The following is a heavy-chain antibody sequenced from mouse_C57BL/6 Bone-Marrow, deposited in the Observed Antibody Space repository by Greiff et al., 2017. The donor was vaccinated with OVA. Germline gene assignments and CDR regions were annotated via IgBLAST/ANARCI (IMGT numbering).Heavy chain of an antibody. CDR3: ARINCWYFEV. CDR1: GFTFSDYG. J-gene: IGHJ1*03. CDR2: ISSGSSTI. Sequence: EVKLMESGGGLVKPGGSLKLSCAASGFTFSDYGMHWVRQAPEKGLEWVAYISSGSSTIYYADTVKGRFTISRDNAKNTLFLQMTSRESEDTAMYYCARINCWYFEVGGTGTTVTVTA. D-gene: IGHD4-1*02. V-gene: IGHV5-17*01.